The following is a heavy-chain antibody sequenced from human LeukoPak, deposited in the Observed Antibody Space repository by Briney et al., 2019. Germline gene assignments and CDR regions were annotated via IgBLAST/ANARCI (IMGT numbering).Heavy chain of an antibody. CDR3: RVVRGVIHDY. CDR1: GFTLRSYW. D-gene: IGHD3-10*01. J-gene: IGHJ4*02. V-gene: IGHV3-74*01. CDR2: INSDGSST. Sequence: GALRLSCAASGFTLRSYWMDWVRQAPGKGLVWVSRINSDGSSTSYADSVKGRFTISRDNAKNTLYLQMNSLRAEDTAVYYCRVVRGVIHDYWGQGTLVTVSS.